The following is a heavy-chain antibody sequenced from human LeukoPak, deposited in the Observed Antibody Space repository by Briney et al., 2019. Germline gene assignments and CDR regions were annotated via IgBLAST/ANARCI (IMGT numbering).Heavy chain of an antibody. D-gene: IGHD1-14*01. CDR3: AIDLLYNIFRSPFDY. V-gene: IGHV1-24*01. CDR1: GYTLTELS. Sequence: ASVNVSCKVSGYTLTELSMHWVRQAPGKGLEWMGGFDPEDGATIYAQKFQGRITMTEDTSTDTAYLELSSLISEDTAVYYCAIDLLYNIFRSPFDYWGQGTLVTVSP. J-gene: IGHJ4*02. CDR2: FDPEDGAT.